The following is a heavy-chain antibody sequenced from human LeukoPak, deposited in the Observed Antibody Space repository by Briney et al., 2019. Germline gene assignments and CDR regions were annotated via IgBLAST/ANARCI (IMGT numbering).Heavy chain of an antibody. D-gene: IGHD3-16*02. CDR1: GYTFTGYY. CDR3: ARADYVWGSYRYTGYYFDY. J-gene: IGHJ4*02. V-gene: IGHV1-2*02. CDR2: INPNSGGT. Sequence: ASVKVSCKASGYTFTGYYMHWVRQAPGQGLEWMGWINPNSGGTNYAQKFQGRVTMTRDTSISTAYMELSRLRSDDTAVYYCARADYVWGSYRYTGYYFDYWGQGTLVTVSS.